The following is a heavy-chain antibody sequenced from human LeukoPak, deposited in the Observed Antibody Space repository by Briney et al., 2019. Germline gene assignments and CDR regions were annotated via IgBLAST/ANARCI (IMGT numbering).Heavy chain of an antibody. J-gene: IGHJ4*02. Sequence: SETLSLTCTVSGGSINNDYWSWIRQPPGKGLEWIGYLSYSGSTSYNPSLKRRVTISADTSKNQFSLKMNSVTAADTAVYYCARSLSRSSYGDFDYWGQGTLVTVSP. CDR2: LSYSGST. V-gene: IGHV4-59*01. CDR1: GGSINNDY. D-gene: IGHD3-10*01. CDR3: ARSLSRSSYGDFDY.